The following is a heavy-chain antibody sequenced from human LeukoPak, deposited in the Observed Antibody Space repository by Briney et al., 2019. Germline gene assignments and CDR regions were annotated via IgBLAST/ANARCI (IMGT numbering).Heavy chain of an antibody. J-gene: IGHJ3*02. CDR2: ISSNSIYI. CDR1: GFTFSSYA. D-gene: IGHD1-26*01. CDR3: ARVGVGAHDAFDI. V-gene: IGHV3-21*01. Sequence: PGGSLRLSCAASGFTFSSYAMSWVRQAPGKGLEWVSSISSNSIYIYYADSVKGRFTISRDNAKNSLYLQMNSLRAVDTAMYYCARVGVGAHDAFDIWGQGTMVTVSS.